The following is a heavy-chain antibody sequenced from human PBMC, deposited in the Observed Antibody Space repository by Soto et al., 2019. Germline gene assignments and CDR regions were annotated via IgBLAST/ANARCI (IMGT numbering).Heavy chain of an antibody. V-gene: IGHV7-4-1*01. D-gene: IGHD5-12*01. CDR3: ARDLLGYSGYPDTDWFDP. J-gene: IGHJ5*02. Sequence: ASVKVSCKASGYTFTSYAMNWVRQAPGQGLEWMGWINTNTGNPTYAQGFTGRFVFSLDTSVSTAYLQICSLKAEDTAVYYCARDLLGYSGYPDTDWFDPWGQGTLVTVSS. CDR1: GYTFTSYA. CDR2: INTNTGNP.